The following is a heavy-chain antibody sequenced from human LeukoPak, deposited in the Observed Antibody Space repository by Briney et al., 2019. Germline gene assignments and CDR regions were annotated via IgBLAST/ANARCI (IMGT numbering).Heavy chain of an antibody. D-gene: IGHD6-19*01. V-gene: IGHV3-30*02. J-gene: IGHJ3*02. CDR1: EFIFSSYG. CDR2: IRYDGSDK. Sequence: GGSLRLSCAGSEFIFSSYGMHWVRQAPGKGLEWVAFIRYDGSDKYYADSVKGRFTISRDNSKNTLYLQMNSLRAEDTAVYYCAKDLGYSSGWYFGAFDIWGQGTMVTVSS. CDR3: AKDLGYSSGWYFGAFDI.